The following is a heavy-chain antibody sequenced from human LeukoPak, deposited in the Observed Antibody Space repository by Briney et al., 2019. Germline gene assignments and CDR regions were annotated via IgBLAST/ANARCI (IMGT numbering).Heavy chain of an antibody. Sequence: PSETLSLTCTVSGGSISSYYWSWIRQPPGKGLEWIGYIYYSGSTNYNPSLKSRVTISVDTSKNQFSLKLSSVTAADTAVYYCARAAGYSSSWRIDYWGQGTLVTVSS. D-gene: IGHD6-13*01. CDR2: IYYSGST. CDR1: GGSISSYY. J-gene: IGHJ4*02. CDR3: ARAAGYSSSWRIDY. V-gene: IGHV4-59*08.